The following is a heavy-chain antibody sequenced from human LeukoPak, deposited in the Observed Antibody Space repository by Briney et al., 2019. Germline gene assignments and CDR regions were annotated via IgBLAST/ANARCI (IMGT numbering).Heavy chain of an antibody. CDR3: ARDLRSSSWYSDFDY. CDR2: ISSSGSTI. CDR1: GFTFSDYY. Sequence: PGGSLRLSXAASGFTFSDYYMSWIRQAPGKGLEWVSYISSSGSTIYYADSVKGRFTISRDNAKNSLYLQMNSLRAEDTAVYYCARDLRSSSWYSDFDYWGQGTLVTVSS. V-gene: IGHV3-11*04. D-gene: IGHD6-13*01. J-gene: IGHJ4*02.